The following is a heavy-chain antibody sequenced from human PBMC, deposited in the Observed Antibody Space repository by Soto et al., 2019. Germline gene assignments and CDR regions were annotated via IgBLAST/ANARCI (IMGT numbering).Heavy chain of an antibody. Sequence: GGSLRLSCTASGFTFGDYAMSWFRQAPGKGLEWVGFIRSKAYGGTTEYAASVKGRFTISRDDSKSIAYRQMNSLKTEDTAVYYCTCMYSSGWPQGYWGQGTLVTVSS. D-gene: IGHD6-19*01. CDR1: GFTFGDYA. V-gene: IGHV3-49*03. J-gene: IGHJ4*02. CDR2: IRSKAYGGTT. CDR3: TCMYSSGWPQGY.